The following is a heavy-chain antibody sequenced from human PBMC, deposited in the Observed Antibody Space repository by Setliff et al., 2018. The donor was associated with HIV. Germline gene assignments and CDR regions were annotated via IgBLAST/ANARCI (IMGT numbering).Heavy chain of an antibody. V-gene: IGHV4-34*01. Sequence: PSETLSLTCAVYGGSFSNYYWTWIRQPPGKGLEWLGEINHSGSTNYNPSLKSRVTISVDTSKNQFSLNLNSVTAADTAVYYCVRHPRGAAARLNWFDPWGQGTQVTVSS. CDR2: INHSGST. CDR1: GGSFSNYY. CDR3: VRHPRGAAARLNWFDP. D-gene: IGHD6-6*01. J-gene: IGHJ5*02.